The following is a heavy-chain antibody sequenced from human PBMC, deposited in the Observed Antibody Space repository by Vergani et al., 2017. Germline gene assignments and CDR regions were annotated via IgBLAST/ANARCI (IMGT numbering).Heavy chain of an antibody. D-gene: IGHD3-10*01. CDR3: ARPSSYNWFGEPPSWYFDL. V-gene: IGHV4-38-2*01. Sequence: QVQLQESGPGLVKPSETLSLTCAVSGYSISSGYYWGWIRQPPGKVLEWIRSIYHSGSTYYNPSLKSRVTISVDTSKNQFSLKLSSVTAADTAVYYCARPSSYNWFGEPPSWYFDLWGRGTLVTVSS. CDR1: GYSISSGYY. J-gene: IGHJ2*01. CDR2: IYHSGST.